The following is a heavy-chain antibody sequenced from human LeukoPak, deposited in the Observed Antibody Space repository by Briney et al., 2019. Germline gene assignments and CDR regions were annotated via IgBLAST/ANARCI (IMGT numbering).Heavy chain of an antibody. CDR1: GFTFDDYA. J-gene: IGHJ4*02. V-gene: IGHV3-9*01. D-gene: IGHD2-2*02. Sequence: PGGSLRLSCAASGFTFDDYAMHWVRQAPGKGLEWVSGISWNSGSIGYADSVKGRFTISRDNAKNSLYLQMNSLRADDTAVYYCARDSLYCSRTNCYTDFDYWGQGTLVTVSS. CDR2: ISWNSGSI. CDR3: ARDSLYCSRTNCYTDFDY.